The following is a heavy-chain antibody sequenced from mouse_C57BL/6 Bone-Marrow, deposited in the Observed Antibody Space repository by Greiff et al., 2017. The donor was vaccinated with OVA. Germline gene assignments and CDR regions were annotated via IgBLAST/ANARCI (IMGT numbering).Heavy chain of an antibody. V-gene: IGHV1-76*01. CDR2: IYPGSGNT. D-gene: IGHD4-1*01. J-gene: IGHJ2*01. CDR3: AIWDPYYFDY. Sequence: VKLQQSGAELVRPGASVKLSCKASGYTFTDYYINWVKQRPGQGLEWIARIYPGSGNTYYNEKFKGKATLTAEKSSSTAYMQLSSLTSEDSAVYFCAIWDPYYFDYWGQGTTLTVSS. CDR1: GYTFTDYY.